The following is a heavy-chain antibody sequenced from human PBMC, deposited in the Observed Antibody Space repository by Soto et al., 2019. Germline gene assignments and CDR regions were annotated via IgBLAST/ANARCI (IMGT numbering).Heavy chain of an antibody. D-gene: IGHD7-27*01. CDR2: ISSSSSVI. J-gene: IGHJ6*03. V-gene: IGHV3-48*01. CDR1: GFILSDCA. CDR3: ARDLSWGSNWYYYMDV. Sequence: EVQLVESGGGLVQPGGSLRLSCATSGFILSDCAMNWVRQAPVKGLEWVSYISSSSSVIDYADSVKGRFTVSRDNARNSLYLQMNSLRAEDTAVYYCARDLSWGSNWYYYMDVWGKGTPVTVSS.